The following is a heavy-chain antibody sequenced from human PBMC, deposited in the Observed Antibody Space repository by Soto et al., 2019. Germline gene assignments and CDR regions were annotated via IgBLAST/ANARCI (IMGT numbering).Heavy chain of an antibody. CDR3: ARGLSSYYYGSGSYGGGYYYYGMDV. J-gene: IGHJ6*02. D-gene: IGHD3-10*01. Sequence: SETLSLTCAVYGGSFSGYYWSWIRQPPGKGLEWIGEINHSGSTNYNPSLKSRVTISVDTSKNQFSLELSSVTAADTAVYYCARGLSSYYYGSGSYGGGYYYYGMDVWGQGTTVTVSS. CDR2: INHSGST. V-gene: IGHV4-34*01. CDR1: GGSFSGYY.